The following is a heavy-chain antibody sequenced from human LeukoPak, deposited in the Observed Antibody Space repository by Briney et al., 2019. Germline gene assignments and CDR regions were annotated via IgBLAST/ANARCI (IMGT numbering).Heavy chain of an antibody. V-gene: IGHV3-21*01. D-gene: IGHD4-17*01. CDR1: GFTFSTYS. Sequence: GGSLRLSCAASGFTFSTYSMNWFRQAPGKGLEWVSSISSYSNYINYADSVKGRFTIARDNAKNSLYLQMNSLRAEDTAVYYCARSRTTVTKDALDYWGQGTLVTVSS. J-gene: IGHJ4*02. CDR3: ARSRTTVTKDALDY. CDR2: ISSYSNYI.